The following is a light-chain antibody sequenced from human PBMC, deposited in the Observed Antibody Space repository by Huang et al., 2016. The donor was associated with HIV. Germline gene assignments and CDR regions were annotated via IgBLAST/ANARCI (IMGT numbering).Light chain of an antibody. CDR2: KAS. CDR3: QQYSNYPWT. CDR1: QSISDY. Sequence: DIQMTQSPSTLSASVGDRVTITCRASQSISDYLAWYQQKPGEAPNLLIYKASSLEGGVPPRFSGSGSGTEFTLTISSLQADDVATYYCQQYSNYPWTFGQGTLVEIK. J-gene: IGKJ1*01. V-gene: IGKV1-5*03.